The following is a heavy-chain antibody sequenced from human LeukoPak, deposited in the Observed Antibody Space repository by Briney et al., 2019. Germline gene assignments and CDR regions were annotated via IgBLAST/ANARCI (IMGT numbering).Heavy chain of an antibody. CDR2: ISYDGSNK. Sequence: GRSLRLSCAASGFTFSSYGMHWVRQAPGKGLEWVAVISYDGSNKYYADSVKGRFTISRDNSKNTLYLQMNSLRAEDTAVYYCARDPETYYYDSSGYQGDYWGQGTLVTVSS. CDR1: GFTFSSYG. CDR3: ARDPETYYYDSSGYQGDY. D-gene: IGHD3-22*01. V-gene: IGHV3-30*03. J-gene: IGHJ4*02.